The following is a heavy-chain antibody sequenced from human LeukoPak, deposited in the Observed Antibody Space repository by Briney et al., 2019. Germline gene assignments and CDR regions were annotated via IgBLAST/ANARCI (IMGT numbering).Heavy chain of an antibody. Sequence: ASVKVSCKASGGTFSSYAISWVRQAPGQGLEWMGGIIPIFGTANYAQKFQGRVTITTDESTSTAYMELSSLRSEDTAVYYCGISRYCSSTSCYSPYYYYYYMDVWGKGTTVTVSS. D-gene: IGHD2-2*01. CDR2: IIPIFGTA. V-gene: IGHV1-69*05. J-gene: IGHJ6*03. CDR1: GGTFSSYA. CDR3: GISRYCSSTSCYSPYYYYYYMDV.